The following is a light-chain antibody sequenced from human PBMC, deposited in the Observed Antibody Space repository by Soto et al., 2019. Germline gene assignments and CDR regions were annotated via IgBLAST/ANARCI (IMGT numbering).Light chain of an antibody. V-gene: IGKV3-11*01. Sequence: EIVLTQSPATLSLSPGERATLSCRASQSVSSYLAWYKQNPGQAPRLLIYDASNRATGSPARFSGSGSGTDFTLTISSLEPEDFAVYYCQQRSNWPTFGQGTKVEIK. J-gene: IGKJ1*01. CDR3: QQRSNWPT. CDR2: DAS. CDR1: QSVSSY.